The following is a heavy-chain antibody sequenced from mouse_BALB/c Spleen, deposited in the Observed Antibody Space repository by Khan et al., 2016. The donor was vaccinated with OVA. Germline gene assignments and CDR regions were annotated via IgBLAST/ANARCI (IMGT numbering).Heavy chain of an antibody. Sequence: VQLQESGAELVRPGVSVKISCKGSGYTFTDFTMHWVKQSHAMSLEWIGVISTYYGHATYNQKFKDKATMTVDKSSSTAYMELARLTSEDSAIXSCTRGGGGNRFAYWGQGTLVTVSA. CDR1: GYTFTDFT. J-gene: IGHJ3*01. V-gene: IGHV1S137*01. CDR3: TRGGGGNRFAY. CDR2: ISTYYGHA.